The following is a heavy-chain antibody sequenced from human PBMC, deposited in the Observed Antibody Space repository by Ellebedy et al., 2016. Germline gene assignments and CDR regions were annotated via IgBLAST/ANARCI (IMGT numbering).Heavy chain of an antibody. CDR1: GFSFNDFS. D-gene: IGHD1-14*01. CDR3: AKGNAIPGPEPLDF. Sequence: GGSLRLSCVGSGFSFNDFSMNWVRQAPGKGLEWVAYISYTSNTIAYADSVKGRLTISRDYARSSLYLQMNSLTVEDTAVHYCAKGNAIPGPEPLDFWGQGTLVTVSS. V-gene: IGHV3-48*01. CDR2: ISYTSNTI. J-gene: IGHJ4*02.